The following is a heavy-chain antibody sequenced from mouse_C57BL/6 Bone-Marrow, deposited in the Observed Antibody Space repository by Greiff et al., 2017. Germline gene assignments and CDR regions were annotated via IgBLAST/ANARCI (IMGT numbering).Heavy chain of an antibody. V-gene: IGHV1-5*01. Sequence: VQLQQSGTVLARPGASVKMSCKTSGYTFTSYWMHWVKQRPGPGLEWIGAIYPGNSDTSSNQKFKGKAKLTAVTSASTAYMELSSLTNEDSAVYYCTRHDYDKDWFAYWGQGTLVTVSA. CDR2: IYPGNSDT. CDR3: TRHDYDKDWFAY. J-gene: IGHJ3*01. CDR1: GYTFTSYW. D-gene: IGHD2-4*01.